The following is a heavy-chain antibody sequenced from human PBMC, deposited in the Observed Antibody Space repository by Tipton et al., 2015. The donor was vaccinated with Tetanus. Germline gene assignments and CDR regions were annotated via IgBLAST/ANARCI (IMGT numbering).Heavy chain of an antibody. Sequence: LRLSCTVSGGSINNYYWSWMRQPPGKGLEWLGYIYSSGSTNYNSSLRNRVTISVDTSKNQFSLKLSSVTAADTAVYYCASSHYDFWSGYLNWFDPWGQGTLVTVSS. CDR2: IYSSGST. J-gene: IGHJ5*02. CDR3: ASSHYDFWSGYLNWFDP. D-gene: IGHD3-3*01. V-gene: IGHV4-59*08. CDR1: GGSINNYY.